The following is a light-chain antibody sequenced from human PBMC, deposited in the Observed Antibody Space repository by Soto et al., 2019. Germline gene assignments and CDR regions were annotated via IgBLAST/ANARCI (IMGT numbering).Light chain of an antibody. Sequence: QSVLTQPASVSGSPGQSISISCNGTSSDVGGYNYVSWYQHHPGKAPKLMIYEVSYRPSGVSNRFSGSKSGNTASLTISGLQAEDEADYYCSSYTSSYTRDFGTGTKVTVL. J-gene: IGLJ1*01. CDR2: EVS. CDR1: SSDVGGYNY. CDR3: SSYTSSYTRD. V-gene: IGLV2-14*01.